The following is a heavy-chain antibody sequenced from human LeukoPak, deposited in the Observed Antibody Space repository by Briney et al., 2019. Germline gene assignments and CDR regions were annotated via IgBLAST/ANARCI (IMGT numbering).Heavy chain of an antibody. Sequence: PGGSLRLSCAASGFTFSSQAMSWVRQAPGEGLEWVSIISGSGAGTYYADSVKGRFTISRDNSKNTLYLQMNSLRAEDTAIYYCAKQCGPYYDNSAYYSDSWGQGTQVTVSS. CDR3: AKQCGPYYDNSAYYSDS. CDR2: ISGSGAGT. J-gene: IGHJ4*02. D-gene: IGHD3-22*01. CDR1: GFTFSSQA. V-gene: IGHV3-23*01.